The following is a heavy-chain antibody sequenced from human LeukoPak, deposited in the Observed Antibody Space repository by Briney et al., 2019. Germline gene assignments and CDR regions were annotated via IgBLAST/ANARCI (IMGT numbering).Heavy chain of an antibody. CDR3: ASALPYYDFWSGYYGLGTFDY. V-gene: IGHV3-7*01. D-gene: IGHD3-3*01. J-gene: IGHJ4*02. CDR1: GFTFSSYW. CDR2: IKQDGSEK. Sequence: GGSLRLSCAASGFTFSSYWMSWVRQAPGKGLEWVANIKQDGSEKYYVDSVKGRFNISRDNAKNSLYLQMNSQRAEDTAVYYCASALPYYDFWSGYYGLGTFDYWGQGTLVTVSS.